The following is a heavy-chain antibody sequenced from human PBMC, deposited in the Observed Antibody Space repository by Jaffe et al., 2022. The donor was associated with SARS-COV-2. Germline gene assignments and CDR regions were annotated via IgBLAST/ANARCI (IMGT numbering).Heavy chain of an antibody. CDR2: ISYDGSNK. V-gene: IGHV3-30-3*01. CDR3: ARVAAAGEYYYYGMDV. Sequence: QVQLVESGGGVVQPGGSLRLSCAASGFTFSSYGIHWVRQAPGKGLECVAVISYDGSNKYYADSVKGRFTISRDNSKNTLYLQMNSLRAEDTAVYYCARVAAAGEYYYYGMDVWGQGTTVTVSS. D-gene: IGHD6-13*01. J-gene: IGHJ6*02. CDR1: GFTFSSYG.